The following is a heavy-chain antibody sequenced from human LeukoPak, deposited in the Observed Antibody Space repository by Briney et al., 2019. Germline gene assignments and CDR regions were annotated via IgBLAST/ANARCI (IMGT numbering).Heavy chain of an antibody. Sequence: GGSLRLSCAASGFTFSSYAMSWVRQAPGKGLEWVSAISGSGGSTYYADSVKGRFTISRDNSMNTLYLQMNSLRAEDTAVYYCAKVVLGGYYFDHWGQGTLVTVSS. CDR1: GFTFSSYA. CDR3: AKVVLGGYYFDH. J-gene: IGHJ4*02. D-gene: IGHD3-10*01. CDR2: ISGSGGST. V-gene: IGHV3-23*01.